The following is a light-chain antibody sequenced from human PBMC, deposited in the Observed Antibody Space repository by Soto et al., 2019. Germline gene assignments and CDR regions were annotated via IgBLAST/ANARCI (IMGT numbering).Light chain of an antibody. CDR1: QSVSSS. Sequence: EVVMTQTTATLSASPGERATLSCRASQSVSSSLAWLQQKPGQGPRLLIYDASTWATGVPARFTASGSGTECSLTISGLQSEDFAVYYCQQYNDWRRTFGQGTKV. J-gene: IGKJ1*01. CDR2: DAS. V-gene: IGKV3-15*01. CDR3: QQYNDWRRT.